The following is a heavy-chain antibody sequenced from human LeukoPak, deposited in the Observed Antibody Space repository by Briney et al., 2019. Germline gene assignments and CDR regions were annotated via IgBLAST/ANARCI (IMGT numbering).Heavy chain of an antibody. CDR3: AKGPQTGWFDT. V-gene: IGHV4-34*01. Sequence: SETLSLTCAVYGGSLSGHFCSWIRQSPGKGLEWIGEINHSGTTNYNPSLKSRVTLSVDTSKNQFSLRLSSVTAADTAVYYCAKGPQTGWFDTWGQGALVTVSS. CDR1: GGSLSGHF. CDR2: INHSGTT. D-gene: IGHD3-10*01. J-gene: IGHJ5*02.